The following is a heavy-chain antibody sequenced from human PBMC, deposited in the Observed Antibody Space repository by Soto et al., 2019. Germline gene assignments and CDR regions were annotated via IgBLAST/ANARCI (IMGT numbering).Heavy chain of an antibody. CDR2: ISSSSSTI. J-gene: IGHJ6*03. CDR1: GFTFSSYS. V-gene: IGHV3-48*01. D-gene: IGHD3-3*02. CDR3: ARDHISSWKNYYYYYYMDV. Sequence: GGSLRLSCAASGFTFSSYSMNWVRQAPGKGLEWVSYISSSSSTIYYADSVKGRFTISRDNAKNSLYLQMNSLRAEDTAVYYCARDHISSWKNYYYYYYMDVWGKGTTVTVSS.